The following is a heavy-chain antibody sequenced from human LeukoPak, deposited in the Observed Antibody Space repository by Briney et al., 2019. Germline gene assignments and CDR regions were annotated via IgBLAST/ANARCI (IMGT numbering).Heavy chain of an antibody. CDR3: ARGSAVVAARFGFDP. CDR2: IYHSGST. J-gene: IGHJ5*02. CDR1: GGSISSSNW. V-gene: IGHV4-4*02. D-gene: IGHD2-15*01. Sequence: KASGTLSLTCAVSGGSISSSNWWSWVRQPPGKGLEWIGEIYHSGSTNYNPSLKSRVTISVDTSKNQFSLKLSSVTAADTAVYYCARGSAVVAARFGFDPWGQGTLVTVSS.